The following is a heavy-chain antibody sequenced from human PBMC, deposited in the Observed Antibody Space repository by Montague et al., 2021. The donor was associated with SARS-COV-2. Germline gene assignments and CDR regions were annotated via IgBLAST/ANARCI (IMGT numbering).Heavy chain of an antibody. CDR3: ASCITGLAGFDF. CDR1: GFTFTSQW. J-gene: IGHJ4*02. CDR2: INTDGNRA. V-gene: IGHV3-74*01. Sequence: SLRLSFAASGFTFTSQWMHWVRQAPGKGLVWISRINTDGNRATYADSVKGRITISRDNAKNTLYLQMNSLSAEDTAVYFCASCITGLAGFDFWGQGTLVTVSS. D-gene: IGHD3-10*01.